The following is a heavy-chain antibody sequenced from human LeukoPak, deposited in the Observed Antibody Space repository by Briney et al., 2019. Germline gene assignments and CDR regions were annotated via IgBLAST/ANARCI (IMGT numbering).Heavy chain of an antibody. V-gene: IGHV4-38-2*01. Sequence: PSETLSLTCAVSGYSISSGYYWGWIRQPPGKGLEWIGSIYHSGSTYYNPSLKSRVTISVDTSKNQLSLKLSSVTAADTAVYYCATLYGDYDAYYYYYMDVWGKGTTVTVSS. J-gene: IGHJ6*03. CDR2: IYHSGST. CDR3: ATLYGDYDAYYYYYMDV. CDR1: GYSISSGYY. D-gene: IGHD4-17*01.